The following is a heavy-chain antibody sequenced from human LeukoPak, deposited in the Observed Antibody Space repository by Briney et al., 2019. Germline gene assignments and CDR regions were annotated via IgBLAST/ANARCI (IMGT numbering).Heavy chain of an antibody. V-gene: IGHV3-74*01. J-gene: IGHJ4*02. Sequence: QPGGSLILSCAASGFTFSSYWIHWVDQAPGKRLVLVSRINSDGSSTSYADSVKGRFTISRDNAKNTLFLQMNSLRAEDTAVYYCARKAGIAAAGNYFDYWGQGTLVTVSS. CDR3: ARKAGIAAAGNYFDY. D-gene: IGHD6-13*01. CDR2: INSDGSST. CDR1: GFTFSSYW.